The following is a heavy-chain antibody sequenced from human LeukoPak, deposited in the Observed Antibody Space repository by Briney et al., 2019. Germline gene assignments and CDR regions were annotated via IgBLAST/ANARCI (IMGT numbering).Heavy chain of an antibody. V-gene: IGHV3-30*04. CDR2: ISYDGSNK. D-gene: IGHD3-10*01. Sequence: GGSLRLSCAASGFTFSSYAMHWVRQAPGKGLEWVAVISYDGSNKYYADSVKGRFTISGDNSKNTLYLQMNSLRAEDTAVYYCARAKPKNMVRGLIMRRESRYYFDYWGQGTLVTVSS. CDR1: GFTFSSYA. CDR3: ARAKPKNMVRGLIMRRESRYYFDY. J-gene: IGHJ4*02.